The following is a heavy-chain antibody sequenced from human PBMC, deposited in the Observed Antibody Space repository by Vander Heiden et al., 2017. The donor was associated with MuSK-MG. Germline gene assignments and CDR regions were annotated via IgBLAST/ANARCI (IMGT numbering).Heavy chain of an antibody. CDR1: VCAFRSYS. V-gene: IGHV3-21*01. D-gene: IGHD3-10*01. Sequence: EVPLVESGGGLVKPGGSVRLSCAASVCAFRSYSMNWGRQAPGKGLEWVSSISSSSSYIYYADSVKGRFTISRDNAKNSLYLQMNSLRAEDTAVYYFARDQGRIYGYWGQGTLVTVSS. CDR2: ISSSSSYI. J-gene: IGHJ4*02. CDR3: ARDQGRIYGY.